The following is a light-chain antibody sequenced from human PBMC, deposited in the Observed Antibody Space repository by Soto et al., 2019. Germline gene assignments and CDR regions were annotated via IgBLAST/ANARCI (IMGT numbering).Light chain of an antibody. V-gene: IGLV2-14*01. CDR2: EVS. Sequence: QSVLTQPASVSGSPGQSITISCTGTSSDVGGYNYVSWSQQHPGKAPKLMIYEVSNRPSGVSNRFSGSKSGNTASLTISGLQAEDEADYFCSSYTTSDTLVFGGGTKLTVL. CDR1: SSDVGGYNY. J-gene: IGLJ2*01. CDR3: SSYTTSDTLV.